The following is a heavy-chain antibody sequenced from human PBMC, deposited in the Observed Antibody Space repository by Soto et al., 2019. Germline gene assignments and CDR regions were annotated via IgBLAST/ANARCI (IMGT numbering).Heavy chain of an antibody. J-gene: IGHJ4*01. CDR3: ARLGKAVPGSRYFDY. CDR1: GGSISSSDYY. V-gene: IGHV4-39*01. D-gene: IGHD6-19*01. CDR2: IYYSGRT. Sequence: QLQLQESGPGPVKPSETLSLTCTVSGGSISSSDYYWAWIRQPPGKGLEYIGIIYYSGRTYYNPSLKSRVTFSVDTSKNQFSLRLSSVTAADTAVYYCARLGKAVPGSRYFDYWGHGTLVTVSS.